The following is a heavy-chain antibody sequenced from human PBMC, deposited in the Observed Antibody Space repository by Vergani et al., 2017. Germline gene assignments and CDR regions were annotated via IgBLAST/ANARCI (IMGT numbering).Heavy chain of an antibody. D-gene: IGHD3-10*01. CDR1: GGTFSSYA. Sequence: QVQMVQSGAEVKKPGSSVKVSCKASGGTFSSYAISWVRQAPGQGLEWMGGIIPIFGTANYAQKCQGRVTITADESTSTAYMELSSLRSEDTAVYYCARAREYYGSATGVYRTDYYYYGMDVWGQGTTVTVSS. V-gene: IGHV1-69*01. CDR2: IIPIFGTA. CDR3: ARAREYYGSATGVYRTDYYYYGMDV. J-gene: IGHJ6*02.